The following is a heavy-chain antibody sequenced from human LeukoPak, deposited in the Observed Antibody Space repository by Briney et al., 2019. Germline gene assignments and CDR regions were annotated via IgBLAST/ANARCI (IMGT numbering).Heavy chain of an antibody. CDR1: GFTFSSYS. CDR3: ARFETCSRTSCDDAFDI. J-gene: IGHJ3*02. D-gene: IGHD2-2*01. V-gene: IGHV3-21*01. CDR2: ITSSGSHI. Sequence: GGSLRLSCGASGFTFSSYSMNWVRQAPGKGLEWISSITSSGSHIYYADSVRGRFTISRDNADNSLYLQMNSLRAEDTAVYYCARFETCSRTSCDDAFDIWGQGTVVTVSS.